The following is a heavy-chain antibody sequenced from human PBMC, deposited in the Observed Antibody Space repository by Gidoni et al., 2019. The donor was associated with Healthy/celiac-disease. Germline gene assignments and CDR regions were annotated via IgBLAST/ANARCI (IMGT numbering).Heavy chain of an antibody. Sequence: QVQLVESGGGVVQPGRSLRLSCAASGFTFSSYGMHWVRQAPGKGLEWVAVISYDGSNKYYADSVKGRFTISRDNSKNTLYLQMNSLRADDTAVYYCAKEYCSSTSCDEGDYYYYGMDVWGQGTTVTVSS. CDR2: ISYDGSNK. J-gene: IGHJ6*02. V-gene: IGHV3-30*18. D-gene: IGHD2-2*01. CDR3: AKEYCSSTSCDEGDYYYYGMDV. CDR1: GFTFSSYG.